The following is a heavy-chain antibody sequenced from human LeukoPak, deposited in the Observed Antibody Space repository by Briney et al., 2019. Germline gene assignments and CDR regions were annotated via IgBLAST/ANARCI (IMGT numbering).Heavy chain of an antibody. V-gene: IGHV4-34*01. CDR1: GGSFSGYY. Sequence: KASETLSLTCAVYGGSFSGYYWSWIRQPPGKGLEWIGEINHSGSTNYNPSLKSRVTISVDTSKNQFSLKLSSVTAADTAVYYCARGLRPSNRPITMIVLVIPRIHFDYWGQGTLVTVSS. J-gene: IGHJ4*02. CDR2: INHSGST. D-gene: IGHD3-22*01. CDR3: ARGLRPSNRPITMIVLVIPRIHFDY.